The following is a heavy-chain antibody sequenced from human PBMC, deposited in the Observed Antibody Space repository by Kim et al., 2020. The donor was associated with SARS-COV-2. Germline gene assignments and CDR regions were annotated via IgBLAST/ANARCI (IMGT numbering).Heavy chain of an antibody. CDR1: GFTFDDYA. V-gene: IGHV3-9*01. J-gene: IGHJ6*02. Sequence: GGSLRLSCAASGFTFDDYAMHWVRQAPGKGLEWVSGISWNSGSIGYADSVKGRSTISRDNAKNSLYLQMNSLRAEDTALYYCAKAGPYYYGMDVWGQGTTVTVSS. CDR3: AKAGPYYYGMDV. CDR2: ISWNSGSI.